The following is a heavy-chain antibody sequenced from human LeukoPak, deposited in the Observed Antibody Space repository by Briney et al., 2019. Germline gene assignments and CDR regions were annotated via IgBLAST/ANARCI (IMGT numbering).Heavy chain of an antibody. Sequence: KPSETLSLTCTVSGGSISSGDYYWSWIRQPPGKGLEWIGYIYYSGSTYYNPSLKSRVTISVDTSKNQFSLKLSSVTAADTAVYYCARDSPLYYYYGSGSYYNVCYYYYGMDVWGQGTTVTVSS. D-gene: IGHD3-10*01. CDR3: ARDSPLYYYYGSGSYYNVCYYYYGMDV. CDR1: GGSISSGDYY. J-gene: IGHJ6*02. CDR2: IYYSGST. V-gene: IGHV4-30-4*01.